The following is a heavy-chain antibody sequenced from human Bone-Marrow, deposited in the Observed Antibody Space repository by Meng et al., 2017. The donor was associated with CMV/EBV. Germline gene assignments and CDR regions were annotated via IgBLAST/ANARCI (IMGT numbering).Heavy chain of an antibody. J-gene: IGHJ3*01. D-gene: IGHD1-26*01. CDR3: AREWRRRRYDGNYYVPDGFDL. Sequence: ASVKVSCKASGYTFTGHYLHWVRQAPGQGLEWMGWINPNSGGTYYARKFQGRASMTRDTSTRTAYMDLTRLRSEDTALYYCAREWRRRRYDGNYYVPDGFDLWGQGPMVTVSS. CDR1: GYTFTGHY. V-gene: IGHV1-2*02. CDR2: INPNSGGT.